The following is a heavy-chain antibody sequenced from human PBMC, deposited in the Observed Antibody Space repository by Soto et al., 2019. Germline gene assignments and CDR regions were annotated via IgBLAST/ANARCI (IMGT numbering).Heavy chain of an antibody. Sequence: VKVSCKASGGTFSSYAISWVRQAPGQGLEWMGGIIPIFGTANYAQKFQGRVTITADESTSTAYMELSSVTAADTAVYYCARALFGRSTWFDPWGQGTLVTVSS. CDR3: ARALFGRSTWFDP. CDR2: IIPIFGTA. D-gene: IGHD3-16*01. CDR1: GGTFSSYA. V-gene: IGHV1-69*01. J-gene: IGHJ5*02.